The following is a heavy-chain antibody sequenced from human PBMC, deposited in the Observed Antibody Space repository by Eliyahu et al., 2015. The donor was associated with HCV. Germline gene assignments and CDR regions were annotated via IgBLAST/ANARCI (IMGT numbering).Heavy chain of an antibody. J-gene: IGHJ4*02. CDR2: ISHDGSNK. V-gene: IGHV3-30-3*01. Sequence: QVQLVESGGGVVQPGRSLRLSCAXXGFTFNNFYMHWVRQAPGKGLEWVAVISHDGSNKYYADSVKGRFTISRDNSKNTLFLQMNSLRVEDTALYYCTRGGCSGGACSFGSNDDYWGQGTLVTVSS. CDR1: GFTFNNFY. CDR3: TRGGCSGGACSFGSNDDY. D-gene: IGHD2-15*01.